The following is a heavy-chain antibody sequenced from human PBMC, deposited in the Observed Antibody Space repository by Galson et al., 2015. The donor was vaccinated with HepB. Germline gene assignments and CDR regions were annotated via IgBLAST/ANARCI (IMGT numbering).Heavy chain of an antibody. CDR3: ATAERDYYYYYMDV. D-gene: IGHD1-1*01. CDR1: GYTLTELS. CDR2: FDPGDGET. J-gene: IGHJ6*03. V-gene: IGHV1-24*01. Sequence: SVKVSCKVSGYTLTELSMHWVRQAPGKGLEWMGGFDPGDGETIYAQKFQGRVTMTEDTSTDTAYMELSSLRSEDTAVYYCATAERDYYYYYMDVWGKGTTVTVSS.